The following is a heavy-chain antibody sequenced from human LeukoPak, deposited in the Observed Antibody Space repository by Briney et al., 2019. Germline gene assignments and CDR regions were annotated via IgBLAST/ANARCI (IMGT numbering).Heavy chain of an antibody. Sequence: GGSLRLSCTASGFTFNNYAMTWVRQAPGKGLEWVSAITGSGAYTNYADSVKGRFTISRDNSKNTIFLQMNSLRAEDTAIYYCAKRSATSSGYFDFWGRGTLVTVSS. J-gene: IGHJ4*02. V-gene: IGHV3-23*01. D-gene: IGHD3-22*01. CDR3: AKRSATSSGYFDF. CDR1: GFTFNNYA. CDR2: ITGSGAYT.